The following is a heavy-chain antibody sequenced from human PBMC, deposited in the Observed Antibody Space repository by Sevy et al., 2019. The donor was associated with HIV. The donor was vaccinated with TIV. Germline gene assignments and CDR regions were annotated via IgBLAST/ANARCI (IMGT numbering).Heavy chain of an antibody. CDR1: GYTFTGYY. CDR3: ARMDGIFGVVIWSLDY. J-gene: IGHJ4*02. D-gene: IGHD3-3*01. Sequence: ASVKVSCKASGYTFTGYYMHWVRQAPGQGLEWIGWINPNSGGTNYAQKFQGRVTMTRDTSISTAYMELSRLRSDDTAVYYCARMDGIFGVVIWSLDYWGQGTLVTVSS. V-gene: IGHV1-2*02. CDR2: INPNSGGT.